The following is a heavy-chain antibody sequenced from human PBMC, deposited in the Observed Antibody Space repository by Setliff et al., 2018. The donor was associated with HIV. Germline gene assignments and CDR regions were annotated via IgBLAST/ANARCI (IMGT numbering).Heavy chain of an antibody. Sequence: PSETLSLTCTVSGGSINSGGYSWSWIRQPPGKGREWMGYIYYSGSTNYNPTLKSPVTIAVATSKNQFSLKLSSVTAADTAVYYCARDNRVMAINYYYYYMDVWGKGTTVTVSS. D-gene: IGHD2-21*01. J-gene: IGHJ6*03. V-gene: IGHV4-61*08. CDR2: IYYSGST. CDR3: ARDNRVMAINYYYYYMDV. CDR1: GGSINSGGYS.